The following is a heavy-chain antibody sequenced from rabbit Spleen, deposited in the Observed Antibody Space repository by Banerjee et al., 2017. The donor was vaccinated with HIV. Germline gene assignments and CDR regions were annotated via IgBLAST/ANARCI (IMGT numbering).Heavy chain of an antibody. CDR3: VKDGRSLSSGWGGDL. J-gene: IGHJ4*01. V-gene: IGHV1S40*01. CDR1: GVSLNDKDV. D-gene: IGHD4-1*01. Sequence: QSLEESGGDLVKPGASLTLTCIASGVSLNDKDVMCWVRQAPGKGLEWIACINIVTGKSVYASWAKGRFTISKTSSTTVTLQMTSLTAADTATYFCVKDGRSLSSGWGGDLWGPGTLVTVS. CDR2: INIVTGKS.